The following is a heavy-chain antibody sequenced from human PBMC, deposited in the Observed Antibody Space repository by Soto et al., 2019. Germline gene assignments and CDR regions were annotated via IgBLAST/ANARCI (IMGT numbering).Heavy chain of an antibody. V-gene: IGHV4-39*01. J-gene: IGHJ3*02. CDR3: ARHRGGYKRRLAAFDI. D-gene: IGHD1-20*01. CDR1: GGSISSSSYY. Sequence: KPSETLSLTCTVSGGSISSSSYYWGWFRQPPGKGLEWIGSIYYSGSTYYNPSLKSRVTISVDTSKNQFSLKLGSVTAADTAVYYCARHRGGYKRRLAAFDIWGQGTMVTVSS. CDR2: IYYSGST.